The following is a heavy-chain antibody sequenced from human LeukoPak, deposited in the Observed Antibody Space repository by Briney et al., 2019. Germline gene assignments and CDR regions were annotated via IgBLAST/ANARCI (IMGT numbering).Heavy chain of an antibody. V-gene: IGHV1-69*01. CDR2: IIPIFGTA. CDR1: GGTFISYA. J-gene: IGHJ6*02. CDR3: ARDIGTPSGFWSGYYKSYYYGMDV. D-gene: IGHD3-3*01. Sequence: SVKVSCKASGGTFISYAISWVRQAPGQGLEWMGGIIPIFGTANYAQKFQGRVTITADESTSTAYMELSSLRSEDTAVYYCARDIGTPSGFWSGYYKSYYYGMDVWGQGTTVTVSS.